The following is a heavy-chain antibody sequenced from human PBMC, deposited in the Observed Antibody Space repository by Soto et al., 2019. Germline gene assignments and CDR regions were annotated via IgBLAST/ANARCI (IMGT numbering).Heavy chain of an antibody. V-gene: IGHV4-34*01. CDR2: INHSGST. D-gene: IGHD6-25*01. Sequence: TLSLTCAVYGESFSGYDWSWIRQPPGKGLEWIGEINHSGSTNYNPSLKSRVTISVDTSKNQFSLTLSSVTAADTAVYYCASKPRSRYYSDYWGQGTLVTGSS. J-gene: IGHJ4*02. CDR1: GESFSGYD. CDR3: ASKPRSRYYSDY.